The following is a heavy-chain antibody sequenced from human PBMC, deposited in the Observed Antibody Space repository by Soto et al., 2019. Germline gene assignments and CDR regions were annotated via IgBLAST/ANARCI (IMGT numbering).Heavy chain of an antibody. CDR1: GFSVSTKY. CDR2: IQRGGST. J-gene: IGHJ6*03. V-gene: IGHV3-66*01. CDR3: TRDYVEWSVGSCYGVPMDV. Sequence: EVQLVESGGGLVQPGGSLRLSWAASGFSVSTKYMIWVSQAPGKGLEWLSLIQRGGSTYYADSVKGRFTISRDTSANTMFLQMHILRVEETAVYYCTRDYVEWSVGSCYGVPMDVWGEGTKFTVS. D-gene: IGHD2-15*01.